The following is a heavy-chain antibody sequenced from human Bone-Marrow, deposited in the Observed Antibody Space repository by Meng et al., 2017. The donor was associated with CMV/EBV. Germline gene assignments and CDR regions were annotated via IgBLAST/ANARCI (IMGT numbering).Heavy chain of an antibody. D-gene: IGHD6-6*01. Sequence: GGSLRLSCAASGFTFSSYAMHWVRQAPGKGLEWVAVISYDGSNKYYADSVKGRFTISRDNSKNTLYLQMNSLRAEDTAVYYCARKRKGSSSSPSYYFDYWGQGTRVTGSS. CDR2: ISYDGSNK. CDR3: ARKRKGSSSSPSYYFDY. CDR1: GFTFSSYA. J-gene: IGHJ4*02. V-gene: IGHV3-30*04.